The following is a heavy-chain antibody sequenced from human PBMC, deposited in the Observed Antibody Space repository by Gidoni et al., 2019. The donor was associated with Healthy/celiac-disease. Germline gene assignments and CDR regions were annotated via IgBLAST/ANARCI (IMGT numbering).Heavy chain of an antibody. V-gene: IGHV4-34*01. CDR1: GGSFSGYY. CDR2: INHSGST. Sequence: QVQLQQWGAGLLKPSETLSLTCAVYGGSFSGYYWIWIRQPPGKGLEWIGEINHSGSTNYNPSLKSRVTISVDTSKNQFSLKLSSVTAADTAVYYCAFGRGSGSWRAFDYWGQGTLVTVSS. CDR3: AFGRGSGSWRAFDY. J-gene: IGHJ4*02. D-gene: IGHD3-10*01.